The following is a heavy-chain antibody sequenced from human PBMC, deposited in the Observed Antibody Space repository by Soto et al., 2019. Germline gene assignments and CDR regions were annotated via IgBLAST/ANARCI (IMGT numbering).Heavy chain of an antibody. V-gene: IGHV3-21*02. Sequence: EVQLAESGGSLVNPGGSLRLSCSASGFPFSSYTMYWVRQAPGKGLEWVSSITTAATRNIFYADSVKGRFTISRDNANNILYLQMNNVRVEDTAVYYCARDDPIFGAIPRMDIWGQGTTVTVSS. J-gene: IGHJ6*02. CDR2: ITTAATRNI. D-gene: IGHD3-3*01. CDR1: GFPFSSYT. CDR3: ARDDPIFGAIPRMDI.